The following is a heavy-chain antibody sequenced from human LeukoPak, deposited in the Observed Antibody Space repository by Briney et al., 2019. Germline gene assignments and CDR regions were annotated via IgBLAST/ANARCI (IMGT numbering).Heavy chain of an antibody. Sequence: GGSLRLSCAASGFTFSKFAVNWVRQAPGKGLEWVSAISDSGGSTYYADSLKGRFTISRENSKNTLYLQMHSLRAEDTAVYYCAKGGGWLYYFDYWGQGTPVTVPS. D-gene: IGHD6-19*01. V-gene: IGHV3-23*01. CDR3: AKGGGWLYYFDY. J-gene: IGHJ4*02. CDR2: ISDSGGST. CDR1: GFTFSKFA.